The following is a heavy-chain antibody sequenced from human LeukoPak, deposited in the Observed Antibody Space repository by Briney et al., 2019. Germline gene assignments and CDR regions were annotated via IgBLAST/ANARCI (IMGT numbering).Heavy chain of an antibody. CDR1: GGSISSGDYY. CDR3: ARGRITIFAFDI. J-gene: IGHJ3*02. CDR2: IYYSGST. Sequence: PSQTLSLTCTVSGGSISSGDYYWSWIRQPPGKGLEWIGYIYYSGSTYYNPSLKSRVTISVDTSKNQFSLKLSSVTAADTAVYYCARGRITIFAFDIWGQGTMVTVSS. V-gene: IGHV4-30-4*01. D-gene: IGHD3-9*01.